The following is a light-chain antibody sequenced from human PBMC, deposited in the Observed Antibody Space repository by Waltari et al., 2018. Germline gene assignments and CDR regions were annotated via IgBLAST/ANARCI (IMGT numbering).Light chain of an antibody. V-gene: IGLV1-44*01. CDR1: SSNIGSNT. Sequence: QSVLTQPPSASGTPGQRVTISCSGSSSNIGSNTVNWYQQLPGTAPKLLIYSNNQGPSGVPDRFSGSKSGPSASLAISGLQSEDEADYYCAAWDDSLNGPVFGGGTKLTVL. CDR3: AAWDDSLNGPV. J-gene: IGLJ2*01. CDR2: SNN.